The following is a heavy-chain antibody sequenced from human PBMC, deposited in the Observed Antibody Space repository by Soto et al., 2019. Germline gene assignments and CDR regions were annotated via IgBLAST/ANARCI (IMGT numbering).Heavy chain of an antibody. CDR2: ITNNSDYT. CDR3: AKGYITGWHSSLNS. CDR1: GFTFSNYG. D-gene: IGHD6-19*01. V-gene: IGHV3-23*01. Sequence: EVQLLESGGGLVQPGGSLRLSCAASGFTFSNYGVSWVHQAPGKGLECVSAITNNSDYTYYADSVKGRFIVSRDNSNCTLFLEMNSLRAEYTAVYYCAKGYITGWHSSLNSWGQGTLVIVSS. J-gene: IGHJ4*02.